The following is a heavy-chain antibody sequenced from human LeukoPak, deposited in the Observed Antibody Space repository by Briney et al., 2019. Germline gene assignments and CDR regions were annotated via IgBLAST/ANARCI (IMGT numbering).Heavy chain of an antibody. CDR3: ARVIAVAGFDY. V-gene: IGHV3-74*01. Sequence: GGSLRLSCAASGFTFSSYWMHWVCQAPGKGLVWVSRINSDGSSTSYADSVKGRFTISRDNAKNTLYLQMNSLRAEDTAVYYCARVIAVAGFDYWGQGTLVTVSS. D-gene: IGHD6-19*01. J-gene: IGHJ4*02. CDR2: INSDGSST. CDR1: GFTFSSYW.